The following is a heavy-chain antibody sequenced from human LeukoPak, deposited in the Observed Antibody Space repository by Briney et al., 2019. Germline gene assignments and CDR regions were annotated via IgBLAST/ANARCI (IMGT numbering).Heavy chain of an antibody. CDR3: VRDAEGAAISVNYWFDP. V-gene: IGHV1-8*01. D-gene: IGHD2-2*02. CDR1: GFTFTSYD. Sequence: ASVTVSCTASGFTFTSYDINWVRPASGQGLEWMGWMNPNNGNTGYAQKFQGRVTMTRDTSISTAYMELRGLRSEDTAVYYCVRDAEGAAISVNYWFDPWGQGTLVTVSS. J-gene: IGHJ5*02. CDR2: MNPNNGNT.